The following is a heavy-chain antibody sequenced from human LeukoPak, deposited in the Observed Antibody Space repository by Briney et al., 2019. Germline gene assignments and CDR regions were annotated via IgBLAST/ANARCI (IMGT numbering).Heavy chain of an antibody. CDR2: ISDSGGST. V-gene: IGHV3-64D*09. CDR3: VRGYSFGPYGMDV. CDR1: GFPLSSYA. Sequence: GGSLRLSCSASGFPLSSYATHWVRQAPGKGLEYVSAISDSGGSTYYADSVKGRFTISRDNSKNTLYLQMSSLRAEDTAVYFCVRGYSFGPYGMDVWGQGTTVTVSS. D-gene: IGHD2-15*01. J-gene: IGHJ6*02.